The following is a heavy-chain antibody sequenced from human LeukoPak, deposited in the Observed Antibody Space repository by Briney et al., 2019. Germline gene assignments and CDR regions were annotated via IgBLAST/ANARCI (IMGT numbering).Heavy chain of an antibody. J-gene: IGHJ4*02. CDR3: ARDPQQWLVSYFDN. CDR1: GFTFSSYG. V-gene: IGHV3-33*08. CDR2: IWYDGSIK. D-gene: IGHD6-19*01. Sequence: GGSLRLSCEASGFTFSSYGMHWVRQAPGKGLEWLAVIWYDGSIKYHADSVKGRFTISRDNSKNTLYLQMNSLRAEDTAVYYCARDPQQWLVSYFDNWGQGILVTVSS.